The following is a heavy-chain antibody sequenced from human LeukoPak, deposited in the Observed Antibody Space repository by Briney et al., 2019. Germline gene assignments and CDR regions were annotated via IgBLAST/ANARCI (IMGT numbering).Heavy chain of an antibody. V-gene: IGHV1-69*05. Sequence: ASVKVSCKASGGTFNTYTISWVRQAPGQGLEWMGGITPMFGTANYAQKFQGRVTITTDESTSTAYMELSSLRSEDTALYYCTRAPAYYYDNSGQYFQHWGQGTLVTVSS. CDR2: ITPMFGTA. CDR1: GGTFNTYT. D-gene: IGHD3-22*01. CDR3: TRAPAYYYDNSGQYFQH. J-gene: IGHJ1*01.